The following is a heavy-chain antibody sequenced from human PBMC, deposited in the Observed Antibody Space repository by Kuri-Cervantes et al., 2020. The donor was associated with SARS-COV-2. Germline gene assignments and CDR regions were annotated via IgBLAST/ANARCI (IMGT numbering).Heavy chain of an antibody. D-gene: IGHD1-14*01. CDR3: AKQNRGRWFDP. CDR2: ISYDGSNK. J-gene: IGHJ5*02. V-gene: IGHV3-30*07. CDR1: GFTFSSYA. Sequence: GESLKISCAASGFTFSSYAMHWVRQAPGKGLEWVAVISYDGSNKYYADSVKGRFTISRDNSKNTLYLQMNSLRAEDTAVYYCAKQNRGRWFDPWGQGTLVTVSS.